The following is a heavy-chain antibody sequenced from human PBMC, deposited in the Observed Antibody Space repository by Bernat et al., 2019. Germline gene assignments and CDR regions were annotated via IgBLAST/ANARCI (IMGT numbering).Heavy chain of an antibody. D-gene: IGHD2-15*01. Sequence: QLQLQESGPGLVKPSETLSLTCTVSGGSISSSSYYWGWIRQPPGKGLEWIGSIYYSGSTYYNPSLKSRVTISVDTSKNQFSLKLSSVTAADTAVYYCARYCSGGSCYWYNGFDPWGQGTLVTVSS. J-gene: IGHJ5*02. CDR3: ARYCSGGSCYWYNGFDP. CDR2: IYYSGST. V-gene: IGHV4-39*01. CDR1: GGSISSSSYY.